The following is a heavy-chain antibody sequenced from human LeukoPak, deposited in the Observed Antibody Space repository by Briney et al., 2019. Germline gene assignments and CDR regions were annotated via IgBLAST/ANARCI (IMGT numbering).Heavy chain of an antibody. CDR1: GGSISSYY. CDR2: IYYSGST. V-gene: IGHV4-59*01. J-gene: IGHJ4*02. CDR3: ASSRDYDSSGYFVGYYFDY. D-gene: IGHD3-22*01. Sequence: SETLSLTCTVSGGSISSYYWSWIRQPPGKGLEWIGYIYYSGSTNYNPSLKSRVTISVDTSKNQFSLKLSSVTAADTAVYYCASSRDYDSSGYFVGYYFDYWGQGTLVTVSS.